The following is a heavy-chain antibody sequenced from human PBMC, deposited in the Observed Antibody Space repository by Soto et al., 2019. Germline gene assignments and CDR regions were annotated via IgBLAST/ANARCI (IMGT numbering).Heavy chain of an antibody. Sequence: EVQLVESGGGLVQPGRSLRLSCAASGFTSDDYAMHWVRQAPGKGLEWVSGISWNSGSIGYADSVKGRFTISRDNAKNSLYLQMNSLRAEDTALYYCAKDNGIAVAGTRRGGAFDIWGQGTMVTVSS. V-gene: IGHV3-9*02. D-gene: IGHD6-19*01. CDR3: AKDNGIAVAGTRRGGAFDI. CDR2: ISWNSGSI. CDR1: GFTSDDYA. J-gene: IGHJ3*02.